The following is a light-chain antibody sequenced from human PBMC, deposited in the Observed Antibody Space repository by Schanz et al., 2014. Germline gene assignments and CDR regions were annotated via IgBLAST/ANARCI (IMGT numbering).Light chain of an antibody. CDR1: QGVSSN. J-gene: IGKJ5*01. Sequence: ETLMTQSPATLSVSPGERATLSCRASQGVSSNLAWYQQKPGQAPRLLIYDTATRATGIPARFSGTGSGTEFTLTISTLQSEDFAVYYCQQRSNWPPAFGQGTRLEIK. CDR2: DTA. CDR3: QQRSNWPPA. V-gene: IGKV3-15*01.